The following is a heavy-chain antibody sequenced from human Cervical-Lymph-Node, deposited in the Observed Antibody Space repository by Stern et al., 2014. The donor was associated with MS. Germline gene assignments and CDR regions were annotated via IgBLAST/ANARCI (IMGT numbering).Heavy chain of an antibody. D-gene: IGHD3-9*01. Sequence: VQLVDSGAEVKKPGSSVKVSCKASGGTFSNYAISWGRQAPGQGLEWMGGIIPIFGTANYAQKFQGRVTITADESTSTAYMELSSLRSEDTALYYCARGWSYDILTAYSYWGQGTLVTVSS. V-gene: IGHV1-69*01. CDR2: IIPIFGTA. CDR3: ARGWSYDILTAYSY. CDR1: GGTFSNYA. J-gene: IGHJ4*02.